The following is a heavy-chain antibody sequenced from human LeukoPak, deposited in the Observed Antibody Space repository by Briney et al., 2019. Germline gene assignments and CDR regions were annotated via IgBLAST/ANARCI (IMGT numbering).Heavy chain of an antibody. J-gene: IGHJ4*02. V-gene: IGHV3-20*04. CDR1: GFTYDDFG. D-gene: IGHD1-26*01. Sequence: GGSLSLSCAASGFTYDDFGMSWVPQAPGKGLECVSGINWNGGSTGYADSVKGRFTISRDNAKNSLYLQMNSLRAEDTALYYCARDSYSGSHSSFDYWGQGTLVTVSS. CDR2: INWNGGST. CDR3: ARDSYSGSHSSFDY.